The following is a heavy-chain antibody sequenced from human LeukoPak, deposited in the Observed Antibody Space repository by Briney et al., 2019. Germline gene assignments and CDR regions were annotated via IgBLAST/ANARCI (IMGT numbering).Heavy chain of an antibody. CDR2: IYYSGST. V-gene: IGHV4-39*07. Sequence: SETLSLTCTVSGGSISSSSYYWGWIRQPPGKGLEWIGSIYYSGSTYYNPSLKSRVTISVDTSKNQFSLKLSSVTAADTAVYYCARGGIVVPAATVDYFDYWGQGTLVTVSS. CDR3: ARGGIVVPAATVDYFDY. CDR1: GGSISSSSYY. D-gene: IGHD2-2*01. J-gene: IGHJ4*02.